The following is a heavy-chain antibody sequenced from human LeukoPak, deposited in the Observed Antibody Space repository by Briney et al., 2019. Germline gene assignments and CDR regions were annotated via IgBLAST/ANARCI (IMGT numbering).Heavy chain of an antibody. V-gene: IGHV3-9*01. CDR2: ISWNSGSI. CDR3: AKGSSGWLMGDY. Sequence: GGSLRLSCAASGFTFDDYAMHWVRQAPGKGLEWVSGISWNSGSIGYADSVKGRFTISRDNVKNSLYLQMNSLRAEDTALYYCAKGSSGWLMGDYWGQGTLVAVSS. CDR1: GFTFDDYA. D-gene: IGHD6-19*01. J-gene: IGHJ4*02.